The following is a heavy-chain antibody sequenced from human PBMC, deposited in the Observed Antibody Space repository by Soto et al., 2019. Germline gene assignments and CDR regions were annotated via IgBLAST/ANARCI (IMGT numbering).Heavy chain of an antibody. V-gene: IGHV4-4*07. J-gene: IGHJ1*01. CDR2: IYTTGAT. CDR1: GDSISRKY. D-gene: IGHD6-13*01. Sequence: QVQLQESGPGLVKPSETLSLTCSVSGDSISRKYWSWLRQPAGGGLEWIGRIYTTGATNYNSSLKSRVSMSVETSKNQFSLRLTSVTAADTAVYFCAMTGIAPSPNLAHWGQGLLVTVSS. CDR3: AMTGIAPSPNLAH.